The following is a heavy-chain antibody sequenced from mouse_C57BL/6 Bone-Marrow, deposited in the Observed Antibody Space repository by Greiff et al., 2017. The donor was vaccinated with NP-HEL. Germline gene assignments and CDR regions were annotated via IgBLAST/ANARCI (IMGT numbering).Heavy chain of an antibody. CDR1: GFTFSDYG. CDR2: ISSGSSTI. J-gene: IGHJ3*01. CDR3: ARLHPC. V-gene: IGHV5-17*01. Sequence: EVKLMESGGGLVKPGGSLKLSCAASGFTFSDYGMHWVRQAPEKGLEWVAYISSGSSTIYYADTVKGRFTTPRDNAKNTLFLQMTSLRSEDTAMNYCARLHPCWGEGTLVTVSA.